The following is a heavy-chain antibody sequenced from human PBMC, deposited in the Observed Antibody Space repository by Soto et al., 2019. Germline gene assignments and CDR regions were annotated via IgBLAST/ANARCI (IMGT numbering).Heavy chain of an antibody. CDR1: GFSLSTNGMG. J-gene: IGHJ4*02. CDR3: AQGRGVQNCYPIPFDN. CDR2: IHWNDDR. D-gene: IGHD2-21*02. Sequence: QITLKESGPTLVKPTQTLTLTCTFSGFSLSTNGMGVGWIRQPPGKALEWLALIHWNDDRRYSPSLESRLTITPDTSKNQVVLTVSNVDPVDTATYYCAQGRGVQNCYPIPFDNWGQGTLVTVAS. V-gene: IGHV2-5*01.